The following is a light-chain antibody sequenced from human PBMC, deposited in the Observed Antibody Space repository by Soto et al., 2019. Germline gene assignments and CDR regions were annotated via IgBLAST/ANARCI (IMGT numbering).Light chain of an antibody. CDR3: QQCYNWPQWT. J-gene: IGKJ1*01. V-gene: IGKV3-11*01. CDR1: QSLNTN. CDR2: DAS. Sequence: ETVMTQSPATLSVSPGEGATLSCRASQSLNTNLAWYQQKPGQAPRLLIYDASNRATGIPARFSGSGSGTDFTLTISSLEPEDFALYYCQQCYNWPQWTFGQGTKVDIK.